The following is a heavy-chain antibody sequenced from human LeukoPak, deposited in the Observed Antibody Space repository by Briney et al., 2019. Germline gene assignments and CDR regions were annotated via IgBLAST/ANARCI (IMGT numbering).Heavy chain of an antibody. CDR2: IRSKPYTRTT. V-gene: IGHV3-49*04. J-gene: IGHJ2*01. D-gene: IGHD2-8*01. CDR1: GLNFGDYA. Sequence: PGGSLRLSCTPSGLNFGDYAMSWVRQAPGEGLEWVCFIRSKPYTRTTEYAASVKGRFTISRDDSKTIDYLQMNSLQTEDTAVYYCAIRSCTNGVCSGKHYWYFDLWGRGTLVTVSS. CDR3: AIRSCTNGVCSGKHYWYFDL.